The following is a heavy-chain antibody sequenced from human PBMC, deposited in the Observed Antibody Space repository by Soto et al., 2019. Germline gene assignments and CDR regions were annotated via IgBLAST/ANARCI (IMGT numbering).Heavy chain of an antibody. CDR2: IWTDGSQI. J-gene: IGHJ5*01. Sequence: PGGSLRLSCTTSGFTFNDFVMQWVRQAPGKGLEWVAVIWTDGSQIHYADSVKGRFTISRDNSKNTMYLQMNSLRPEDTAVYYCVRGSFCSSTTCYNLAFFGPWGQGTQVTVSS. D-gene: IGHD2-2*02. V-gene: IGHV3-33*01. CDR1: GFTFNDFV. CDR3: VRGSFCSSTTCYNLAFFGP.